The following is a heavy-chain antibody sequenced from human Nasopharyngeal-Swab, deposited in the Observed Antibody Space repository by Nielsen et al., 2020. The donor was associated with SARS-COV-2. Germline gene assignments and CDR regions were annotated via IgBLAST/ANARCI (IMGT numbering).Heavy chain of an antibody. V-gene: IGHV3-23*01. CDR1: GFTFNTYA. Sequence: GESLKISCAASGFTFNTYAISWVRQAPGEGLEWVSVISGSDYSTKYADSVKGRFTISRDNSKNTVNLQMNSLRAEDTAIYYCAKDRDSGDDSDDYYHYYGMDVWGQGTTVTVSS. J-gene: IGHJ6*02. CDR2: ISGSDYST. D-gene: IGHD5-12*01. CDR3: AKDRDSGDDSDDYYHYYGMDV.